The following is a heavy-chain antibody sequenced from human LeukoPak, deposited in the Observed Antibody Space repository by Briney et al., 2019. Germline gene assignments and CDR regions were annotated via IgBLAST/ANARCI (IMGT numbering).Heavy chain of an antibody. Sequence: GGSLRLSCAASGFTFSSYSMNWVRQAPGKGLEWVSYISSGSSTIHYADSVKGRFTISRDNAKSSLFLQMNSLRAEDTAVYYCAKSAPEYYDFWSGADYWGQGTLVTVSS. J-gene: IGHJ4*02. CDR3: AKSAPEYYDFWSGADY. CDR1: GFTFSSYS. CDR2: ISSGSSTI. V-gene: IGHV3-48*01. D-gene: IGHD3-3*01.